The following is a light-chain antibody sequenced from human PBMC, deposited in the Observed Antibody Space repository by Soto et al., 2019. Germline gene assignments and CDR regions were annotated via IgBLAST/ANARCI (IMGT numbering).Light chain of an antibody. Sequence: IQMTQSQYSLSASVGDRVTITCRASQSISFYLNWYQQKPGKAPKALIYDASTLASGVPSRFNGSGSGTEFTLTISSLQPADFATYYCQQYITYSTFGQGTRLEIK. V-gene: IGKV1-5*01. J-gene: IGKJ5*01. CDR3: QQYITYST. CDR1: QSISFY. CDR2: DAS.